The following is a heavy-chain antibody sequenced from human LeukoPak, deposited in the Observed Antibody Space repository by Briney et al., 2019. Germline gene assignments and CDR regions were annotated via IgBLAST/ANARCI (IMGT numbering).Heavy chain of an antibody. J-gene: IGHJ4*02. CDR1: GFTFSSYS. V-gene: IGHV3-21*01. Sequence: GGSLRLSCAASGFTFSSYSMNWVRQAPGKGLEWVSSISSSGSYIYYADSVKGRFTISRDNAKNSMYLQMNSLRAEDTAVYYCARGALYHDMLTGIDYWGQGTLVTVSP. D-gene: IGHD3-9*01. CDR2: ISSSGSYI. CDR3: ARGALYHDMLTGIDY.